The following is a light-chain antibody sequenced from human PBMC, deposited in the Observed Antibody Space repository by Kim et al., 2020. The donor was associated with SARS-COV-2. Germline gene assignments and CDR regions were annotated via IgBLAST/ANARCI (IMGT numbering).Light chain of an antibody. CDR2: DVT. J-gene: IGLJ1*01. Sequence: SITISSTGTSSDVGGYNYVSWYQQHPGKAPKLMIYDVTNRPSGVSNRFSGSKSGNTASLTISGLQAEDEADYYCSSYTRSTTNYVFGTGTKVTVL. CDR3: SSYTRSTTNYV. CDR1: SSDVGGYNY. V-gene: IGLV2-14*03.